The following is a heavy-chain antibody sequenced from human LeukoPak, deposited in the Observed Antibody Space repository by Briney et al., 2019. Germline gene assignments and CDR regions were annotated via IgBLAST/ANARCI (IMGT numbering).Heavy chain of an antibody. Sequence: SETLSLTCTVSGYSISSGYYWGWIRQPPGKGLEWIGSIYYSGSTYYNPSLKSRVTISVDTSKNQFSLKLSSVTAADTAVYYCARSPPAQLYYYDSSGYYYTAFDIWGQGTMVTVSS. D-gene: IGHD3-22*01. CDR3: ARSPPAQLYYYDSSGYYYTAFDI. J-gene: IGHJ3*02. V-gene: IGHV4-38-2*02. CDR2: IYYSGST. CDR1: GYSISSGYY.